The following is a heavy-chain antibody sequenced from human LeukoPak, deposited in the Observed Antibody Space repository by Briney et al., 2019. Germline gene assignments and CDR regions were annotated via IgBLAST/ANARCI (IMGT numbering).Heavy chain of an antibody. V-gene: IGHV3-30*19. CDR2: ISYDGSNK. CDR3: ARERQYYYDSRGGGYFDY. Sequence: PGGSLRLSCAASGFTFSSYGMHWVRQAPGKGLEWVAVISYDGSNKYYADSVKGRFTISRDNSKNTLYLQMNSLRAEDTAVYYCARERQYYYDSRGGGYFDYWGQGTLVTVSS. D-gene: IGHD3-22*01. J-gene: IGHJ4*02. CDR1: GFTFSSYG.